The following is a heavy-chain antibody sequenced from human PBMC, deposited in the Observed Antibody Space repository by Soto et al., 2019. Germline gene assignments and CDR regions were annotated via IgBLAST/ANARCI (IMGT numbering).Heavy chain of an antibody. J-gene: IGHJ6*02. D-gene: IGHD2-15*01. Sequence: QVQLVQSGAEVKKPGSSVKISCKASGGTFINHAFSWVRQAPGQGLEWMGGIIPMFGTADYSQKFQGRVTITADESTKTAYMELRSLRFEDTAVYYCARDSHPPALSGDIMRWDVWGQGTTVTVSS. CDR1: GGTFINHA. V-gene: IGHV1-69*01. CDR3: ARDSHPPALSGDIMRWDV. CDR2: IIPMFGTA.